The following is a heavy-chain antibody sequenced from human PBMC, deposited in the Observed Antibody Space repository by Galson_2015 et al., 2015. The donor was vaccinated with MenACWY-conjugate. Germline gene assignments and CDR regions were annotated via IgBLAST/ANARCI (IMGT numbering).Heavy chain of an antibody. CDR2: ISSSSSTI. Sequence: SLRLSCAASGFTFSTYSVNWVRQAPGKGLEWVSYISSSSSTIYYADSVKGRFTVSRDNAKNSLYLQMNSLRAEDTAVYYCAKVCRSDTSYIIAGGCLDYWGQGILVTVSS. J-gene: IGHJ4*02. CDR1: GFTFSTYS. D-gene: IGHD3-16*01. CDR3: AKVCRSDTSYIIAGGCLDY. V-gene: IGHV3-48*01.